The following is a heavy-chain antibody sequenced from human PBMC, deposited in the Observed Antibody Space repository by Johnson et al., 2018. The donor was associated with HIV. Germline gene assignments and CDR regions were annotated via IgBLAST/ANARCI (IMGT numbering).Heavy chain of an antibody. CDR3: TREGSTVVTSAFDI. D-gene: IGHD4-23*01. Sequence: SLRLSCAASGFIVRITYMSWVRQAPGKGLEWVSVIYSGGSTYYADSVKGRFTISRDNSKNMVYLQMSSLRAEDTALYYCTREGSTVVTSAFDIWGQGTMVTVSS. J-gene: IGHJ3*02. CDR2: IYSGGST. CDR1: GFIVRITY. V-gene: IGHV3-66*01.